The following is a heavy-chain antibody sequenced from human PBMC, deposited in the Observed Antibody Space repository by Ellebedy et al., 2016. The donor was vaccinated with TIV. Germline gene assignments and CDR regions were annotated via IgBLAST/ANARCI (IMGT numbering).Heavy chain of an antibody. D-gene: IGHD6-13*01. J-gene: IGHJ6*02. CDR3: ARVVGGTHRGLHSSSELETTDHYYIMDV. CDR1: GGSFSGHH. V-gene: IGHV4-34*01. CDR2: INHSGST. Sequence: MPSETLSLTCAVYGGSFSGHHWTWIRQSPGKGLEWIGGINHSGSTNYNPSLQSRVTISVDTSKNQFSLGLSSVTAADTDVYYCARVVGGTHRGLHSSSELETTDHYYIMDVWGQGTKVTVSS.